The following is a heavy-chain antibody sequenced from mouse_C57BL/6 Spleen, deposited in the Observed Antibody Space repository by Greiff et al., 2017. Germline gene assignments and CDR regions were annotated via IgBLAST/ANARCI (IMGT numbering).Heavy chain of an antibody. J-gene: IGHJ2*01. CDR1: GFSFSDYY. Sequence: EVKLVESEGGLVQPGSSMKLSCTASGFSFSDYYMAWVRQVPEKGLEWVANINYDGSSTYYLDSLKSRFIIPRDNAKNILYLQMSSLKSEDTATYYCARVSFCYYGSSFFDYWGQGTTLTVSS. V-gene: IGHV5-16*01. CDR2: INYDGSST. D-gene: IGHD1-1*01. CDR3: ARVSFCYYGSSFFDY.